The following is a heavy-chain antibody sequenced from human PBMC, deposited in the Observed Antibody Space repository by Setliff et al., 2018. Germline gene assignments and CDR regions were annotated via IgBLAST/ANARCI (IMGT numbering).Heavy chain of an antibody. J-gene: IGHJ4*02. D-gene: IGHD4-17*01. V-gene: IGHV4-38-2*02. CDR3: AGGRRYDYGWDFDY. CDR1: GYSISSGHY. CDR2: ISHSGST. Sequence: SETLSLTCTVSGYSISSGHYWGWIRQPSGKGLEWIGSISHSGSTYYNPSLRSRVTISLDTSKNQFSPKLTSVTAADTAVYYCAGGRRYDYGWDFDYWGQGTLVTVSS.